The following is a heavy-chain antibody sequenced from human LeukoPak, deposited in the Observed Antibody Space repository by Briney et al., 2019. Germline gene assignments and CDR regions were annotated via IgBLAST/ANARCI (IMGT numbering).Heavy chain of an antibody. D-gene: IGHD4-23*01. CDR1: GFPFASYV. J-gene: IGHJ4*02. Sequence: GGSLRLSCEGSGFPFASYVMSWVRQAPGKGLEWIAYINHDAEMIFYPDFVKGRFTISRDNAKNSLYLQISSLRDEDTAVYYCARETVGLDYWGQGTLVTVSS. CDR2: INHDAEMI. V-gene: IGHV3-48*02. CDR3: ARETVGLDY.